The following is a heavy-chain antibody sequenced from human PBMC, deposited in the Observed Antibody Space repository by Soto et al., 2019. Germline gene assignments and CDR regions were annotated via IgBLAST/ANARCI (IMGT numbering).Heavy chain of an antibody. CDR2: FYHSGST. CDR1: CHSISSGYY. J-gene: IGHJ4*02. CDR3: ARGEYYGSGNYFDY. V-gene: IGHV4-38-2*01. D-gene: IGHD3-10*01. Sequence: LSLTCAVSCHSISSGYYWGWIRQPPGKGLEWIGSFYHSGSTYYNPSLKSRVTISVDTSKNQFSLKLSSVTAADTAVYYCARGEYYGSGNYFDYWGQGTLVTVSS.